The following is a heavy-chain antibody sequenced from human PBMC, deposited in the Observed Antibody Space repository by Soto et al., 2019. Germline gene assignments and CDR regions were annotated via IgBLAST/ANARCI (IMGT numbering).Heavy chain of an antibody. CDR3: ARGPYRNTYNWFDS. CDR1: GFIFSDYE. J-gene: IGHJ5*02. Sequence: LRLSCAASGFIFSDYEINWVRQAPGKGLEWVSYIGGSGLTIYYADSVKGRFTISRDNAKNSLYLQMNSLGVEDTAVYYCARGPYRNTYNWFDSWGQGTLVTVSS. CDR2: IGGSGLTI. D-gene: IGHD5-12*01. V-gene: IGHV3-48*03.